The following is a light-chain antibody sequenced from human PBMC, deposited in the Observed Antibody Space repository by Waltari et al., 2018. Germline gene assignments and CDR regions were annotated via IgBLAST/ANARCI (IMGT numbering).Light chain of an antibody. Sequence: EILLTQSPGTLSLSPGERATLSSRASQSVTRALAWYQQKPGQAPRLLLYGASNRATGIPDRFSGSGSGTDFSLTISRLEPEDFAVYYCQHYVRLPATFGQGTKVEIK. CDR2: GAS. V-gene: IGKV3-20*01. J-gene: IGKJ1*01. CDR1: QSVTRAL. CDR3: QHYVRLPAT.